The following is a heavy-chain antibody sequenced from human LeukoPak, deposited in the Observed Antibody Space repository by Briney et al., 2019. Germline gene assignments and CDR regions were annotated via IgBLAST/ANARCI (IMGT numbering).Heavy chain of an antibody. J-gene: IGHJ6*02. CDR2: ISYDGSNK. D-gene: IGHD3-3*01. CDR1: GFTFSSYG. Sequence: PGGSLRLSCAASGFTFSSYGMHWVRQAPGKGLEWVAVISYDGSNKYYADSVKGRFIISRDNSKNTLYLQMNSLRAEDTAVYYCAKDYDFWSGYYYYGMDVWGQGTTVTVSS. CDR3: AKDYDFWSGYYYYGMDV. V-gene: IGHV3-30*18.